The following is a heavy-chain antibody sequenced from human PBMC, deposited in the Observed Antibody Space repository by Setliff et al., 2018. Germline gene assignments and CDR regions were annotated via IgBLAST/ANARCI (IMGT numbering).Heavy chain of an antibody. D-gene: IGHD3-10*01. CDR3: ARVGSLAPLYYGNY. V-gene: IGHV1-2*06. J-gene: IGHJ4*02. Sequence: ASVKVSCKASGYTFTGYSMHWVRQAPGQGLEWMGRINPNSGGTNYAQKFQGRVTMTRDTSISTAYMELSRLRSDDTAAYYCARVGSLAPLYYGNYWGQGTLVTVSS. CDR2: INPNSGGT. CDR1: GYTFTGYS.